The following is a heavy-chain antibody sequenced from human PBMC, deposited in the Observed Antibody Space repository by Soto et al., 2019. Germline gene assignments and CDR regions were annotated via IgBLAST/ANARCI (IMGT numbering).Heavy chain of an antibody. CDR3: ARDVTLTSYYDSSVYPGSSLAAFVI. D-gene: IGHD3-22*01. Sequence: ASEKVYCKASGGTFSSYAISWVRQAPGQGLEWMGGIIPIFGTAHYAQKFQGRVTITADESTSTAYMERRSLRHEDTAVYYCARDVTLTSYYDSSVYPGSSLAAFVIWG. CDR1: GGTFSSYA. J-gene: IGHJ3*02. CDR2: IIPIFGTA. V-gene: IGHV1-69*13.